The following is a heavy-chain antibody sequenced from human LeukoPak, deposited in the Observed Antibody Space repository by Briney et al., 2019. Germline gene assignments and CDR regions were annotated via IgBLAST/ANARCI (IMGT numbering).Heavy chain of an antibody. CDR2: ISYDGSNK. J-gene: IGHJ4*02. CDR3: AKETDVDYGGPYFDY. CDR1: GFTFSSYG. D-gene: IGHD4-23*01. V-gene: IGHV3-30*18. Sequence: GGSLRLSCAASGFTFSSYGMHWVRQAPGKGLEWVAVISYDGSNKYYADSVKGRFTISRDNSKNTLYLQMNSLRAEDTAVYYCAKETDVDYGGPYFDYWGQGTLVTVSS.